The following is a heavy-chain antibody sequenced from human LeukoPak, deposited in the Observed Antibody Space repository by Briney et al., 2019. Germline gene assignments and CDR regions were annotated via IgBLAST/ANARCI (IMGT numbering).Heavy chain of an antibody. V-gene: IGHV6-1*01. CDR3: ARAGPDYGDPTDHFDY. D-gene: IGHD4-17*01. Sequence: SQTLSLTCAISGDSVSSNSAAWNWIRQSPSRGLEWLGRTYYRSKWYNDYAVSVKSRITINPDTSKNQFSLQLNSVTPEDTAVYYCARAGPDYGDPTDHFDYWGQGTLVTVSS. CDR2: TYYRSKWYN. J-gene: IGHJ4*02. CDR1: GDSVSSNSAA.